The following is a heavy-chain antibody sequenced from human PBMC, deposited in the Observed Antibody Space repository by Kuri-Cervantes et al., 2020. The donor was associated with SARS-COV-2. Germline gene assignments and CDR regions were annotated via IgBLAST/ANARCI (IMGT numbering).Heavy chain of an antibody. D-gene: IGHD3-3*01. Sequence: SVKVSCKASGGTFSSYAISWVRQAPGQGLEWMGRIIPILGIANYAQKFQGRVTITADKSTSTAYMELSSLRSDDTAVYYCARGWSGYSLDPPHFDYWGQGTLVTVSS. V-gene: IGHV1-69*04. J-gene: IGHJ4*02. CDR3: ARGWSGYSLDPPHFDY. CDR2: IIPILGIA. CDR1: GGTFSSYA.